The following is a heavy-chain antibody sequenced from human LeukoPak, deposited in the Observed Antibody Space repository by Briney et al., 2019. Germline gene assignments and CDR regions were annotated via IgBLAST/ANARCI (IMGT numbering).Heavy chain of an antibody. J-gene: IGHJ5*02. CDR1: GYTFTSYG. CDR2: ISAYNGDT. V-gene: IGHV1-18*01. CDR3: ARDPSNSSGWKTWFDP. Sequence: ASVKVSCKASGYTFTSYGISWVRQAPGQGLEWMGWISAYNGDTNYAQRFQGRVTMTTDTSTSTAYMELRSLRFDDTAVYYCARDPSNSSGWKTWFDPWGQGTLVTVSS. D-gene: IGHD6-19*01.